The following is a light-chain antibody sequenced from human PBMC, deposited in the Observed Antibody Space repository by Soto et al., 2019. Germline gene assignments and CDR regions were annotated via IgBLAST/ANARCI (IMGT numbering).Light chain of an antibody. CDR3: QQRSNWPPFT. J-gene: IGKJ4*01. CDR1: QKISSY. V-gene: IGKV3-11*01. Sequence: EIVLTQSPGTLSLSPGERATLSCRASQKISSYLAWYQQKPGQAPRLLIYDASNRATGIPARFSGSGSGTDLTLTISSLEPEDFAVYYCQQRSNWPPFTFGGGTKVEIK. CDR2: DAS.